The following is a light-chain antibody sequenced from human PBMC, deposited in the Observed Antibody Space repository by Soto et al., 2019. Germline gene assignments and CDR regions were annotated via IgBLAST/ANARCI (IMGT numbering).Light chain of an antibody. CDR2: DAS. V-gene: IGKV1-5*01. Sequence: QMTQSPSTLSASVGDRVTTTCRASHNIDRWLAWYQQKPGMAPKLLISDASTLESGVPSRFSGSGSGTEFTLTISNLQPDDYATYYCQHCDTYWAFGQGTKVEIK. J-gene: IGKJ1*01. CDR1: HNIDRW. CDR3: QHCDTYWA.